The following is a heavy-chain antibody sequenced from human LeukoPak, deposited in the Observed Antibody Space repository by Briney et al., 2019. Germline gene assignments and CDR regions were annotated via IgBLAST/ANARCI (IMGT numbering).Heavy chain of an antibody. V-gene: IGHV3-21*01. CDR3: ACRTRGYCSSTSCYTPRDV. D-gene: IGHD2-2*02. J-gene: IGHJ6*04. CDR2: ISSNSDFI. Sequence: GGSLRLSCAASGFTFSRYSMNWVRQAPGKGLEWVSSISSNSDFIYYADSVQGRFTISRDNAKNSLYLQMNSLRAEDTAVYYCACRTRGYCSSTSCYTPRDVWGKGTTVTISS. CDR1: GFTFSRYS.